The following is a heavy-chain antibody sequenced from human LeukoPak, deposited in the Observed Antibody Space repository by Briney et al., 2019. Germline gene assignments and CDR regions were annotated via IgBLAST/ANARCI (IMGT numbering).Heavy chain of an antibody. V-gene: IGHV4-30-4*01. CDR3: ARYYDSGGYYDY. D-gene: IGHD3-22*01. CDR1: GGSISSGDYY. CDR2: IYYSGST. J-gene: IGHJ4*02. Sequence: SQTLSLTCTVSGGSISSGDYYWSWIRQPPGKGLEWIGYIYYSGSTYYNPSLKSRVTISVDTSKNQFSLKLSSVTAADTAVYYCARYYDSGGYYDYWGQGTLVTVSS.